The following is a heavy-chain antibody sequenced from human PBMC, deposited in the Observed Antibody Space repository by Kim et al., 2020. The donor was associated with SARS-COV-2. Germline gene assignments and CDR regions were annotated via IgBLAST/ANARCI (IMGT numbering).Heavy chain of an antibody. CDR2: T. Sequence: TNYNPSLKSRVTISVDTSKNQFSLKLSSVTAADTAVYYCARWYGDLYLDYWGQGTLVTVSS. CDR3: ARWYGDLYLDY. V-gene: IGHV4-59*01. J-gene: IGHJ4*02. D-gene: IGHD4-17*01.